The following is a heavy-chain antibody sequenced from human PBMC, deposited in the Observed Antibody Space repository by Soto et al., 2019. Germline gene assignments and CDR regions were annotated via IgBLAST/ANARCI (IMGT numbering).Heavy chain of an antibody. CDR2: IHYSGTT. CDR1: GGSMRNYF. J-gene: IGHJ4*02. Sequence: SETLSLTCTVSGGSMRNYFWTWIRQPPGKGLEWIGYIHYSGTTSFFPSYTPSLRSRVTISEDTSKNQFSLKLLSVTAADTAVYFCAAGEASSRNLAPYYLDFWGQGTLVTVSS. D-gene: IGHD6-13*01. V-gene: IGHV4-59*01. CDR3: AAGEASSRNLAPYYLDF.